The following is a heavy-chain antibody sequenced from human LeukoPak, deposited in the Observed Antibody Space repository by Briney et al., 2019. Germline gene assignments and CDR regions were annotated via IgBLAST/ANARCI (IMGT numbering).Heavy chain of an antibody. CDR3: ARARSGSSGYFSAVDI. D-gene: IGHD3-22*01. Sequence: PSEALSLTCTVSGGSISSYYWSWIRQPAGKGLEWIGRLYSSGSTNYNPSLKSRVTMSVNTSKNQFSLKLTSVTAADTAVYYCARARSGSSGYFSAVDIWGQGTMVTVSS. J-gene: IGHJ3*02. CDR1: GGSISSYY. CDR2: LYSSGST. V-gene: IGHV4-4*07.